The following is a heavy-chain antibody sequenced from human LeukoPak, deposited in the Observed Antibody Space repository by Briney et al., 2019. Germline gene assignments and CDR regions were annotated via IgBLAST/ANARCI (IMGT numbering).Heavy chain of an antibody. CDR3: ARHGSAFVDTAMVFAFDI. D-gene: IGHD5-18*01. V-gene: IGHV5-51*01. Sequence: GASLQISCKGSGYSFTSYWIGWVRQLPGKGLEWMGIIYPGDSDTRYSPSFQGQVTISADKSISTAYLQWSSLKASDTAMYYCARHGSAFVDTAMVFAFDIWGQGTMVTVSS. CDR1: GYSFTSYW. J-gene: IGHJ3*02. CDR2: IYPGDSDT.